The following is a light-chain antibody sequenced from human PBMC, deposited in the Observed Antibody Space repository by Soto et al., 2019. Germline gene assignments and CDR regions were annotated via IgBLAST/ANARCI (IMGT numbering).Light chain of an antibody. J-gene: IGKJ1*01. Sequence: DIQMTQSPSTLSASVGDRVIITCRASQTISTWVAWYQHKTGKAPTLLIYDASSLESGVPSRFSGGGSGTEFTLTISSMQPDDFATYYCHHYHTHSTFGQGTKVDIK. V-gene: IGKV1-5*01. CDR2: DAS. CDR1: QTISTW. CDR3: HHYHTHST.